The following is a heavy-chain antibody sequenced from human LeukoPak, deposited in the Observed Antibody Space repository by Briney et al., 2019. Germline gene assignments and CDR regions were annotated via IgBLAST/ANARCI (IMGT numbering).Heavy chain of an antibody. CDR3: ASTPVDTAMGYYYYYMDV. CDR2: INPNSGGT. Sequence: MAGGSLRLSCAASGFTFSSYGMHWVRQAPGQGLEWMGWINPNSGGTNYAQKFQGRVTMTRDTSISTAYMELSRLRSDDTAVYYCASTPVDTAMGYYYYYMDVWGKGTTVTVSS. V-gene: IGHV1-2*02. J-gene: IGHJ6*03. D-gene: IGHD5-18*01. CDR1: GFTFSSYG.